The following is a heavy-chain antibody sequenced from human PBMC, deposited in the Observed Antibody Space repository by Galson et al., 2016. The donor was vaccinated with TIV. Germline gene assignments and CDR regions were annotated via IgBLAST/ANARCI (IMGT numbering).Heavy chain of an antibody. CDR1: GFSLSTGGVA. CDR3: AHRENWVFDY. J-gene: IGHJ4*02. D-gene: IGHD3-16*01. V-gene: IGHV2-5*01. Sequence: PALVKPTQTLTLTCTFSGFSLSTGGVAVGWIRQPPGEALEWLALIYGSDEKRYSPSLKNRLTITKDTSKNQVVLTMTDMDPVDTATYFCAHRENWVFDYWGQGTLVTVSS. CDR2: IYGSDEK.